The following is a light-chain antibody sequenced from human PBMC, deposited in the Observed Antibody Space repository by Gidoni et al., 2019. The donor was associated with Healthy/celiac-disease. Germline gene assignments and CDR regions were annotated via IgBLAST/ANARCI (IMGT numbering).Light chain of an antibody. CDR3: MQALQTPST. CDR2: LGS. CDR1: QSLLHSNGYNY. J-gene: IGKJ5*01. V-gene: IGKV2-28*01. Sequence: DLVMTQPPLSLTVTPGEPASISCRSSQSLLHSNGYNYLDWYLQKPGQSPQLLIYLGSNRASGVPDRFSGSGTGTDFTLKISRVEAEDVGVYYCMQALQTPSTFGQGTRLEIK.